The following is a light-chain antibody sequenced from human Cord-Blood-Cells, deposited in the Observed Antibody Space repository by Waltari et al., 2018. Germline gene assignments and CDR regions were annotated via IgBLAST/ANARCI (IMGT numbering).Light chain of an antibody. J-gene: IGLJ3*02. CDR1: RSDVAAYNY. V-gene: IGLV2-14*03. CDR3: SSYTSSSTLV. Sequence: QSALTHPDPVSVSHGQSITISPTGPRSDVAAYNYLSWYQQHPGKAPKLMIYVVSNRPSGVSNRFSGSKSGNTASLTISGLQAEDEADYYCSSYTSSSTLVFGGGTKLTVL. CDR2: VVS.